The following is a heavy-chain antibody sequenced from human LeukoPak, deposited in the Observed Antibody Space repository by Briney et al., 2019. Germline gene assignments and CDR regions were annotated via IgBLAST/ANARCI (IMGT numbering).Heavy chain of an antibody. D-gene: IGHD1-26*01. V-gene: IGHV3-15*01. CDR2: IKSKTDGGTT. J-gene: IGHJ6*02. CDR1: GFTFSNAW. CDR3: TTTSGGLVVGATTSYYYYGMVV. Sequence: GGSLRLSCAASGFTFSNAWMSWVRQAPGKGLEWVGRIKSKTDGGTTDYAAPVKGRFTISRDDSKNTLYLQMNSLKTEDTAVYYCTTTSGGLVVGATTSYYYYGMVVWGQGTTVTVSS.